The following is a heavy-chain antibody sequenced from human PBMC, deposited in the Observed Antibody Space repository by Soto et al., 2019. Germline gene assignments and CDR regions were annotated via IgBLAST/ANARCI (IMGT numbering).Heavy chain of an antibody. CDR3: ARTLYGDNVDY. Sequence: ASVKVSCKASGYTFSSYYMNWVRQAPGQGLEWLGIINPSGGYTAYAQRFLGRVTMTSDTSTSTAYMELSSLRSEDTAVYYCARTLYGDNVDYWGQGTLVTVSS. CDR1: GYTFSSYY. CDR2: INPSGGYT. D-gene: IGHD4-17*01. V-gene: IGHV1-46*01. J-gene: IGHJ4*02.